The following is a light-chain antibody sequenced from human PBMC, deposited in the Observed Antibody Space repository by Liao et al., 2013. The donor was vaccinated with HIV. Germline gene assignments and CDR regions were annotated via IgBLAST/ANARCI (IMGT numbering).Light chain of an antibody. J-gene: IGLJ2*01. Sequence: SYVLTQPPSVSVAPGKTARITCGGNNIGSKSVHWYQQKPGQAPRLVIFYDTNRPSGIPERFSGSNPGITATLTISRVEAGDEADYYCQVWDSHHDHLGVVFGGGTKLTVL. CDR3: QVWDSHHDHLGVV. CDR1: NIGSKS. CDR2: YDT. V-gene: IGLV3-21*01.